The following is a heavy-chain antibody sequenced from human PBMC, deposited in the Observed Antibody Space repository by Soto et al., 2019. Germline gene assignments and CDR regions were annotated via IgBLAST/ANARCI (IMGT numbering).Heavy chain of an antibody. Sequence: ASGKVSCKASGYSFTSLDINWVRQTAGQGLEWVGWMQPSTGRTGYAQKFQGRVTMTRDTSINTAYMELTTLTSDDAAFYYCARGVSAGVDYWGQGTLVPVYS. CDR2: MQPSTGRT. V-gene: IGHV1-8*01. CDR1: GYSFTSLD. CDR3: ARGVSAGVDY. J-gene: IGHJ4*02. D-gene: IGHD1-26*01.